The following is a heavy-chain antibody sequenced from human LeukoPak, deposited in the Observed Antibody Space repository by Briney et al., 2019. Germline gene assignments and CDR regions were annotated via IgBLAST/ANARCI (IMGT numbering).Heavy chain of an antibody. V-gene: IGHV4-59*01. J-gene: IGHJ4*02. CDR2: IYYSGST. D-gene: IGHD3-22*01. CDR1: GGSISSYY. CDR3: ARALYDSSGYYSYYFDY. Sequence: PSETLSLTCTVSGGSISSYYWSWIRQPPGKGLEWIGYIYYSGSTNYNPSLKSRVTISVDTSKNQFSLKLSSVTAADTAVYYCARALYDSSGYYSYYFDYRGQGTLVTVSS.